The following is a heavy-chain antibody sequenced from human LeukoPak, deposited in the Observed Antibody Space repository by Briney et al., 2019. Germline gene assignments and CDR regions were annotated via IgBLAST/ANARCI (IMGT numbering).Heavy chain of an antibody. V-gene: IGHV3-53*01. J-gene: IGHJ4*02. CDR3: AREDSSSWPYYFDY. CDR1: GFTFSSYG. CDR2: IYSGGST. Sequence: PGGSLRLSCAASGFTFSSYGMQWVRQAPGKGLEWVSVIYSGGSTYYADSVKGRFTISRDNSKNTLYLQMNSLRAEDTAVYYCAREDSSSWPYYFDYWGQGTLVTVSS. D-gene: IGHD6-13*01.